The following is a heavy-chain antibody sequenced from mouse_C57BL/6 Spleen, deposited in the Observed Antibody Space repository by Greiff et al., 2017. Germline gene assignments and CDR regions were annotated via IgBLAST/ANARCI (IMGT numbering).Heavy chain of an antibody. CDR1: GFTFSDYG. V-gene: IGHV5-17*01. D-gene: IGHD1-1*01. J-gene: IGHJ4*01. Sequence: EVKVVESGGGLVKPGGSLKLSCAASGFTFSDYGMHWVRQAPEKGLEWVAYISSGSSTIYYADTVKGRFTISRDNAKNTLFLQMTSLRSEDTAMYYCAREGLYGSSLYYAMDYWGQGTSVTVSS. CDR2: ISSGSSTI. CDR3: AREGLYGSSLYYAMDY.